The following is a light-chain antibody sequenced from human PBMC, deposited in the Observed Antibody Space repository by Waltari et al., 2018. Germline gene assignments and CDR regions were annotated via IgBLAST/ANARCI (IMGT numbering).Light chain of an antibody. J-gene: IGLJ2*01. Sequence: QSVLTQPASVSGSPGQSITISCAGTGSDIGTYNYVSWHHQPPGKAPKPIIYDVSNRPSGVSSRFSGSKSGNTASLTISGLQAEDEAYYYCYSFSTNDVWVFGGGTK. CDR2: DVS. CDR3: YSFSTNDVWV. V-gene: IGLV2-14*03. CDR1: GSDIGTYNY.